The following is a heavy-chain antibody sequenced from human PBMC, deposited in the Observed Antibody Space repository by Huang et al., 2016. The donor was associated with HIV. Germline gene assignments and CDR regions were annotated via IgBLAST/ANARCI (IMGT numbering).Heavy chain of an antibody. D-gene: IGHD3-22*01. V-gene: IGHV4-34*01. Sequence: QVQLQQWGAGLLKPSETLSLTCAVYGESFSGYYWSWIRQPTGKGLAWIGEVNQSGRPNYSPSLKNLVTMSVDTSRNQFSLELGSVTVADTAMYFCARGSARYYYDSSGYRRSPSFDYWGQGTLVTVSS. CDR2: VNQSGRP. CDR1: GESFSGYY. CDR3: ARGSARYYYDSSGYRRSPSFDY. J-gene: IGHJ4*02.